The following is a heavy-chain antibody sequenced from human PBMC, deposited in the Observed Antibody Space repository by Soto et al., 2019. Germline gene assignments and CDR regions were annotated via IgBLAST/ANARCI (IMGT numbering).Heavy chain of an antibody. Sequence: LRLSCSASGFMFSSFAMHWVRQAPGKGLKYVSAISDNGGGTYYADSVKGRFTISRDNSKNTLYLQMSSLGTEDTAVYYCVKDMYYDFWSGSHDYWGQGTLVTVSS. CDR2: ISDNGGGT. CDR3: VKDMYYDFWSGSHDY. D-gene: IGHD3-3*01. V-gene: IGHV3-64D*06. CDR1: GFMFSSFA. J-gene: IGHJ4*02.